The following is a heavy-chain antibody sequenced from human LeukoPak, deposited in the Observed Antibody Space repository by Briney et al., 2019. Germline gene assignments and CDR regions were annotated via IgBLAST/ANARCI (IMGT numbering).Heavy chain of an antibody. J-gene: IGHJ5*02. V-gene: IGHV4-4*07. Sequence: SETLSLTCTVSGGSISSYYWSWIRQPAGKGLEWIGRIYTSGSTNYNPSLKSRVTISVDTSKNQFSLKLSSVTAADTAVYYCARGRITMVRGVIVSSWFDPWGQGTLVTVSS. CDR2: IYTSGST. D-gene: IGHD3-10*01. CDR3: ARGRITMVRGVIVSSWFDP. CDR1: GGSISSYY.